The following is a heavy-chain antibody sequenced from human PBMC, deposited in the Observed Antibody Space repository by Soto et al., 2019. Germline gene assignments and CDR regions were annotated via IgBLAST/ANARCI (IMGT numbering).Heavy chain of an antibody. J-gene: IGHJ4*02. CDR3: XXXXXXXXXXXXGSGSYNNFDY. D-gene: IGHD3-10*01. CDR1: GYTFTSYG. V-gene: IGHV1-18*01. Sequence: QVQLVQSGAEVKKPGASVKVSCKASGYTFTSYGISWVRQAPGQGLEWMGWISAYNGNTNYAQKLQGRVTMTTDTSTSTAYMELRSLXXDXTAVXXXXXXXXXXXXXXXGSGSYNNFDYWGQGTLVTVSS. CDR2: ISAYNGNT.